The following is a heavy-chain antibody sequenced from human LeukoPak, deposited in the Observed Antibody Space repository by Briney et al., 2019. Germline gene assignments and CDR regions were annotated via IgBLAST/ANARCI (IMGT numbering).Heavy chain of an antibody. Sequence: GGSLRLSCAASGFTFSNFDMHWVRQAPGKGLEWVSAITPSSSYIYYAASVKGRFTISRDNAENSLYLQMNGLRAEDTAVYFCARGEEKATITGLDSWGQGTLVTVSS. D-gene: IGHD5-24*01. V-gene: IGHV3-21*01. CDR3: ARGEEKATITGLDS. CDR1: GFTFSNFD. CDR2: ITPSSSYI. J-gene: IGHJ4*02.